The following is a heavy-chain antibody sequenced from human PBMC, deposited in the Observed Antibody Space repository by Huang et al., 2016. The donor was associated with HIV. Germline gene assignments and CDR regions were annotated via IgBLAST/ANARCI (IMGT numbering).Heavy chain of an antibody. D-gene: IGHD5-18*01. J-gene: IGHJ3*02. CDR2: ISNDGSNN. V-gene: IGHV3-30-3*01. CDR3: ARAKDTWDAYDI. Sequence: VQLVESGGGVVQPGRSLRLSCAASGFPFNNHAMHWVRQAPGKGRDWVAVISNDGSNNYYADSVKGRFTISRDSSKSTLFLHMTSLRTEDTAVYYCARAKDTWDAYDIWGQGTMVIVSS. CDR1: GFPFNNHA.